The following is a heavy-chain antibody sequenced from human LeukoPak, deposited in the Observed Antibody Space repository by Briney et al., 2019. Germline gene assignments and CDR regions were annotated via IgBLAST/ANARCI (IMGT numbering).Heavy chain of an antibody. J-gene: IGHJ4*02. D-gene: IGHD3/OR15-3a*01. Sequence: GESLKISCAASGFTFSNSGMHWVRQAPGKGLEWVALIRFDGSNDFYADSVKGRFTISRDNSKNTLYLQMNTLRTEDTAVYYCAKDPRFYGREWTGYFDYWGQGTLVTVSS. CDR3: AKDPRFYGREWTGYFDY. V-gene: IGHV3-30*02. CDR1: GFTFSNSG. CDR2: IRFDGSND.